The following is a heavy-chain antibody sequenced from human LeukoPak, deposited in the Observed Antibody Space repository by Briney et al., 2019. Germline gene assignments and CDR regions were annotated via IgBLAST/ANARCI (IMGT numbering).Heavy chain of an antibody. D-gene: IGHD3-10*01. CDR2: INSDGSST. CDR1: GFTFSSYW. J-gene: IGHJ4*02. V-gene: IGHV3-74*01. CDR3: ARATYYYGSGSYYNGQFDY. Sequence: GGSLRLSCAASGFTFSSYWMHWVRQAPGKGLVWVSRINSDGSSTSYADSVKGRFTISRDNAKNTLYLQMNSLRAEDTAVYYCARATYYYGSGSYYNGQFDYWSQGTLVTVSS.